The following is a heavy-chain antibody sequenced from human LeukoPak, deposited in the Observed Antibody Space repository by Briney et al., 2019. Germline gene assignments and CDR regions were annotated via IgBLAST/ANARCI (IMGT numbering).Heavy chain of an antibody. J-gene: IGHJ6*02. CDR1: GYTFTSYD. V-gene: IGHV1-8*01. CDR2: MNPNSGNT. D-gene: IGHD2-2*01. CDR3: ARGRIVVVPAAKYIYYYGMDV. Sequence: EASVKVSCKASGYTFTSYDINWVRQATGQGLEWMGWMNPNSGNTGYARKFQGRVTMTRNTSISTAYMELSSLRSEDTAVYYCARGRIVVVPAAKYIYYYGMDVWGQGTTVTVSS.